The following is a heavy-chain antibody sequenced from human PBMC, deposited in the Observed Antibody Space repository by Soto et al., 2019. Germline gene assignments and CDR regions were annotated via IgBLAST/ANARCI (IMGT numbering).Heavy chain of an antibody. CDR1: GFTFSSYG. CDR3: AKKGAGLDYYDSSGYLEGIDY. Sequence: GGSLRLSCAASGFTFSSYGMHWVRQAPGKGLEWVAVISYDGSNKYYADSVKGRFTISRDNSKNTLYLQMNSLRAEDTAVYYCAKKGAGLDYYDSSGYLEGIDYWGQGTLVTVSS. D-gene: IGHD3-22*01. J-gene: IGHJ4*02. V-gene: IGHV3-30*18. CDR2: ISYDGSNK.